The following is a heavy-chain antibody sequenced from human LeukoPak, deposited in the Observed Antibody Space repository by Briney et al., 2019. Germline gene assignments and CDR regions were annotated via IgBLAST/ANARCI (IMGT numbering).Heavy chain of an antibody. J-gene: IGHJ4*02. V-gene: IGHV1-18*01. Sequence: WASVTVTFKASGYAFSNSGISWVRQAPGQGLEWMGWITPNNGYADYAQKLQGRVTMTTDTFTSTAYMELRSLRSDDTAVYYCARNKRSTLGAYWGQVTLVTFSS. CDR2: ITPNNGYA. CDR1: GYAFSNSG. D-gene: IGHD1-26*01. CDR3: ARNKRSTLGAY.